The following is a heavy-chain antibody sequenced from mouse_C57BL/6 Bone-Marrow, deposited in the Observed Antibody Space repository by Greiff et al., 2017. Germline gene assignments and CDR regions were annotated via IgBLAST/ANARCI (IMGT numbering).Heavy chain of an antibody. CDR2: IRNKANGYTT. CDR1: GFTFTDYY. J-gene: IGHJ4*01. V-gene: IGHV7-3*01. D-gene: IGHD2-2*01. Sequence: EVKLVESGGGLVQPGGSLSLSCAASGFTFTDYYLSWVRQPPGKALEWLGFIRNKANGYTTEYSASVKGRFTISRDNFQSILYLQMNALRAEDSATYYCARYGGYRAMDYWGQGTSVTVSS. CDR3: ARYGGYRAMDY.